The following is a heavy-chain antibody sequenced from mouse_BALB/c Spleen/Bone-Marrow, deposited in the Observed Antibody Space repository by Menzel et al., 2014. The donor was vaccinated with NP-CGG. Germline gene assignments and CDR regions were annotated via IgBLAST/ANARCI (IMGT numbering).Heavy chain of an antibody. Sequence: EVKLMESGPELVKPGASVKMSCKASGYTFISYVMHWVKQKPGQGLEWIGYINPYNDGTKYNEKFKGKATLTSDKSSSTAYMELSSLTSEDSAVYYCASGRYGFAYWGQGTLVTVFA. J-gene: IGHJ3*01. CDR3: ASGRYGFAY. D-gene: IGHD2-14*01. V-gene: IGHV1-14*01. CDR1: GYTFISYV. CDR2: INPYNDGT.